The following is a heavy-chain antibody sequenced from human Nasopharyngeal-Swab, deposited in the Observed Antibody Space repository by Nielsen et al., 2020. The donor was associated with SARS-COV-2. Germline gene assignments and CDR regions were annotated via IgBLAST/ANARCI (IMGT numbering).Heavy chain of an antibody. V-gene: IGHV3-48*03. CDR2: ISTTTATI. CDR1: GLGFSNYE. J-gene: IGHJ3*02. D-gene: IGHD5-12*01. CDR3: AREVPYSGHDDAFDI. Sequence: GESLKISCAASGLGFSNYEMNWVRQAPGKGLEWISYISTTTATIYYADSVKGRFTISRDNAKNSLYLQMNSLRAEDTAVYYCAREVPYSGHDDAFDIWCQGTMGTVSA.